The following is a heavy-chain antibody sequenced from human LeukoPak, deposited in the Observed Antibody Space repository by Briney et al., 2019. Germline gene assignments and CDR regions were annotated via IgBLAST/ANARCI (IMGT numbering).Heavy chain of an antibody. CDR1: GFTFSTYG. J-gene: IGHJ4*02. CDR2: IGTSSSTI. CDR3: ARHDYGGNSGDY. V-gene: IGHV3-48*02. D-gene: IGHD4-23*01. Sequence: GGSLRLSCAASGFTFSTYGMNWVRQAPGKGLEWVSYIGTSSSTIYYADSVKGRFTIPRDNAKNSLYLQMNSLRDEDTAVYYCARHDYGGNSGDYWGQGTLVTVSS.